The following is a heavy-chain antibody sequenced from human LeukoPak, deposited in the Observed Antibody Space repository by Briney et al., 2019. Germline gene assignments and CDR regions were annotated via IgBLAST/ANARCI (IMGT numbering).Heavy chain of an antibody. CDR1: GFSLSTSGVG. CDR3: AHRLGYCSGSSCYPDAFDI. Sequence: KKSGPTLVKPTQTLSLTCTFSGFSLSTSGVGVGWIRQPPGKALEWLALIYWDDDKRYSPSLKSRLTITKDTSKNQVVLTMTNMDPVDTATYYCAHRLGYCSGSSCYPDAFDIWGQGTMVTVSS. CDR2: IYWDDDK. V-gene: IGHV2-5*02. J-gene: IGHJ3*02. D-gene: IGHD2-15*01.